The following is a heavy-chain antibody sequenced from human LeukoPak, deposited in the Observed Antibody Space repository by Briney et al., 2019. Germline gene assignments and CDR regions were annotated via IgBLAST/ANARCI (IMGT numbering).Heavy chain of an antibody. J-gene: IGHJ4*02. CDR2: ISGSGGST. CDR3: AKDSQIAYCGGDCYSGMYYFDY. CDR1: GFTFSSYA. V-gene: IGHV3-23*01. Sequence: GGSLRLSCAASGFTFSSYAMSWVRQAPGKGLEWVSAISGSGGSTYYADSVKGRFTISRDNSKSTLYLQMNSLRAEDTAVYYCAKDSQIAYCGGDCYSGMYYFDYWGQGTLVTVSS. D-gene: IGHD2-21*02.